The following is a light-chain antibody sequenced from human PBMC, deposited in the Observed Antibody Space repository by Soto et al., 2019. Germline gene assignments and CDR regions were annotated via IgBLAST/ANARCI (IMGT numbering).Light chain of an antibody. CDR1: QSVSSSY. CDR3: QQYGSSPT. Sequence: EIVLTQSTGTLSLSPGERATLSCRASQSVSSSYLAWYQQKPGQAPRLLIYGASSRATGIPDRFSGSGSGTDFTLTISRLEPDDFAVYYCQQYGSSPTFGPGTKVDIK. CDR2: GAS. J-gene: IGKJ3*01. V-gene: IGKV3-20*01.